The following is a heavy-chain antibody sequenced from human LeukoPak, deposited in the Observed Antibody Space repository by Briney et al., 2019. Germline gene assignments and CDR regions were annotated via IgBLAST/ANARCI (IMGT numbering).Heavy chain of an antibody. CDR1: GFTFSSYA. V-gene: IGHV3-30-3*01. J-gene: IGHJ4*02. D-gene: IGHD1-1*01. Sequence: HPGRSLRLSCAASGFTFSSYAMHWVRQAPGKGLEWVAVISYDGSNKYYADSVKGRFTISRDNSKNTLYLQMNSLRAEDTAVYYCATNYERRLDYWGQGTLVTVSS. CDR2: ISYDGSNK. CDR3: ATNYERRLDY.